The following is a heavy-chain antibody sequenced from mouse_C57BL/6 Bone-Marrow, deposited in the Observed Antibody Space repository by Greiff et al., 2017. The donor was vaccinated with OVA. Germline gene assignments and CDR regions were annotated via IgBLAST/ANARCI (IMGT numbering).Heavy chain of an antibody. D-gene: IGHD1-1*01. J-gene: IGHJ3*01. V-gene: IGHV14-4*01. Sequence: DVQLQESGAELVRPGASVKLSCTASGFNIKDDYMHWVKQRPEQGLEWIGWIDPENGDTEYASKFQGKATITADTSSNTAYLQLSSLTSEDTAVYYCTANYYGSSLAWFAYWGQGTLVTVSA. CDR3: TANYYGSSLAWFAY. CDR2: IDPENGDT. CDR1: GFNIKDDY.